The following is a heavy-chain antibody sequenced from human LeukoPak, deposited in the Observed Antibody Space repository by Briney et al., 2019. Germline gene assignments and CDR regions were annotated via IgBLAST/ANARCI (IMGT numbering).Heavy chain of an antibody. J-gene: IGHJ5*02. D-gene: IGHD6-13*01. CDR1: GYTFTDYY. CDR3: ARDIATAGSWFDL. V-gene: IGHV1-2*02. Sequence: ASVKVSCKASGYTFTDYYMHWVRQVPGQGLEWMGWINPNSGDTNYAQKFQGRVTMTRDTSISTDYMELSRLRSDDTAVYYCARDIATAGSWFDLWGQGTLVTVSS. CDR2: INPNSGDT.